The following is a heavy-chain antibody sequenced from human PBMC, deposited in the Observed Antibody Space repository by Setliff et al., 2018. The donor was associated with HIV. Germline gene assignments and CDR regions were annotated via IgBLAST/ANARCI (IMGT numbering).Heavy chain of an antibody. CDR1: GGSISSGSYY. V-gene: IGHV4-31*03. CDR3: ARSYCSGGSCYQAPFDH. Sequence: SETLSLTCTVSGGSISSGSYYWSWIRQHPGKGLEWIGYIYYSGSTYYNPSLKSRVTISVDTSKNQFSLKLSSVTAADTAVYYCARSYCSGGSCYQAPFDHWGQGTLVTVSS. D-gene: IGHD2-15*01. CDR2: IYYSGST. J-gene: IGHJ4*02.